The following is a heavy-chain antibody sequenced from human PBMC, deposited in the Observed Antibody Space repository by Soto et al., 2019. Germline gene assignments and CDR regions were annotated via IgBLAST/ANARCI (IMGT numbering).Heavy chain of an antibody. J-gene: IGHJ5*01. CDR3: ARHPPFASSSDWFDP. CDR1: GYSFTVNW. CDR2: IFPGDSDT. Sequence: GESLKISCKASGYSFTVNWIAWVRQMPGKGLEWIGIIFPGDSDTRYSPSFQGQVTISADKSINTAFLQWSSLKASDTAIYYCARHPPFASSSDWFDPWGQGTLVTVSS. D-gene: IGHD6-6*01. V-gene: IGHV5-51*01.